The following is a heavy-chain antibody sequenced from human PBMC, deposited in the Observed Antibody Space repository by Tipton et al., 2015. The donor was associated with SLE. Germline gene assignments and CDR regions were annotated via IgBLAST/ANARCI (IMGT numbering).Heavy chain of an antibody. D-gene: IGHD3-22*01. CDR3: ARDRTDSSEGH. J-gene: IGHJ4*02. V-gene: IGHV4-61*09. CDR2: IYTSGST. Sequence: TLSLTCTVSGGSISSGSYYWSWIRQPAGKGLEWIGHIYTSGSTNYNPSLKSRVTISVDTSKNQFSLKLSSVTAADTAVYYCARDRTDSSEGHWGQGTLVTVSS. CDR1: GGSISSGSYY.